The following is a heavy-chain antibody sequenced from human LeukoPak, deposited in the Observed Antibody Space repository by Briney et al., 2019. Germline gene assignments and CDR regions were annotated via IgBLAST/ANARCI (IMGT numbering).Heavy chain of an antibody. CDR1: GGSISSYY. J-gene: IGHJ5*02. D-gene: IGHD3-22*01. Sequence: SETLSLTCTVSGGSISSYYWSWIRQPPGKGLEWIGYIYYSGSTNYNPPLKSRVTISVDTSKNQFSLKLSSATAADTAVYYCARVPLYYDSSGVGWFDPWGQGTLVTVSS. CDR2: IYYSGST. CDR3: ARVPLYYDSSGVGWFDP. V-gene: IGHV4-59*01.